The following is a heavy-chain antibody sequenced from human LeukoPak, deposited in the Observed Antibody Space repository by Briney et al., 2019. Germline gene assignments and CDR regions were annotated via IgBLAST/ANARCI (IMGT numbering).Heavy chain of an antibody. Sequence: GRSLRLSCAASGFTFDDYAMHWVRQAPGKGLERVSGISWNSGSIGYADSVKGRFTISRDNAKNSLYLQMNSLRAEDMALYYCAKDIGSGGDAFDIWGQGTTVTVSS. CDR2: ISWNSGSI. CDR1: GFTFDDYA. V-gene: IGHV3-9*03. D-gene: IGHD1-1*01. CDR3: AKDIGSGGDAFDI. J-gene: IGHJ3*02.